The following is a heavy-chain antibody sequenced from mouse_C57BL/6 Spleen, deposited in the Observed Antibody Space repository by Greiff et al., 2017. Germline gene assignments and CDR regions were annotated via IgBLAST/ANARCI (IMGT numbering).Heavy chain of an antibody. J-gene: IGHJ2*01. D-gene: IGHD2-1*01. CDR3: GRDYGNYGFDN. CDR1: GYSITSGYY. Sequence: EVKLMESGPGLVKPSQSLSLTCSVTGYSITSGYYWNWIRQFPGNKLEWMGYISYDGSNNYNPSLKNRNSITRDTSKNQFFLKLNSVTTEDTATYYWGRDYGNYGFDNGGQGTTLTVSS. CDR2: ISYDGSN. V-gene: IGHV3-6*01.